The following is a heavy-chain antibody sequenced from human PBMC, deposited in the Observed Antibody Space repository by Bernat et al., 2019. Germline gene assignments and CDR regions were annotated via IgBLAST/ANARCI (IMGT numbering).Heavy chain of an antibody. CDR1: GFTFSSYS. CDR3: VRRQLWFSD. D-gene: IGHD3-10*01. CDR2: ISGSDATI. Sequence: EVQLVESGGGLVQPGGSLRLSCAASGFTFSSYSMNWVRQAPGQGLEWVAFISGSDATIHYADSVKGRFTISRDNGRNALYLQVNSLRAEDTAVYYCVRRQLWFSDWGQGTLVTVSS. J-gene: IGHJ4*02. V-gene: IGHV3-48*01.